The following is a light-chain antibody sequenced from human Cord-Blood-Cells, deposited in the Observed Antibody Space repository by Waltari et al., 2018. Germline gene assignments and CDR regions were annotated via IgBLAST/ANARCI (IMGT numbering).Light chain of an antibody. Sequence: QPALPHPAPVSGSPGPSITITCTGTSRDGGRYNLVSWSQQHPGKAPKLMIYEGSKRPSGVSNRFSGSKSGNTASLTSSGLQAEDEADYYCCSYAGSSTWVFGGGTKLTVL. CDR3: CSYAGSSTWV. CDR1: SRDGGRYNL. J-gene: IGLJ3*02. V-gene: IGLV2-23*01. CDR2: EGS.